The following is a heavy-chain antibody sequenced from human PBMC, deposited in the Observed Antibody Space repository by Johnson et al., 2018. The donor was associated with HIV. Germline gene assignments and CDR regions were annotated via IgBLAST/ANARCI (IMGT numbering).Heavy chain of an antibody. Sequence: VQLVESGGGLVQPEGSLRLSCAASGFTVTSHYMSWVRQAPGDRLERLTTINKDGGEEYYVDSVKGRFTISRDNARNSLYLQMNSLRVEDTAVYYCVRDVGPLDIWGQGTLVTVS. V-gene: IGHV3-7*03. CDR1: GFTVTSHY. CDR2: INKDGGEE. CDR3: VRDVGPLDI. J-gene: IGHJ3*02.